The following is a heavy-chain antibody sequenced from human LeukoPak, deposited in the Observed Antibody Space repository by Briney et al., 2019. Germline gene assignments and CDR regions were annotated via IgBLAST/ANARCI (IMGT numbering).Heavy chain of an antibody. CDR3: ARDPSWVAYDSTSGFDY. CDR2: ISAYNGNT. CDR1: GYTFTSYG. V-gene: IGHV1-18*01. Sequence: ASVKVSCKASGYTFTSYGISWVRQAPGQGLEWMGWISAYNGNTNYAQKLQGRVTMTTDTSTSTAYMELSSLRSEDTAVYYCARDPSWVAYDSTSGFDYWGQGTLVTVSS. J-gene: IGHJ4*02. D-gene: IGHD3-22*01.